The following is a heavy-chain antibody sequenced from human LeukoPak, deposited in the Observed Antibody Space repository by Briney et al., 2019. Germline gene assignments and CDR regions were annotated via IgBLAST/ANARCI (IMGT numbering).Heavy chain of an antibody. J-gene: IGHJ4*02. Sequence: GGSLRLSCEASGFTFRTYRMNWVRQAPGKGLEWVSYISPGSTTIYYADSVKGRFTISRDNAKNSLYLQMNYVRAGDTAIYYCAYTNHLTYWGQGTLVTVSS. CDR3: AYTNHLTY. V-gene: IGHV3-48*01. D-gene: IGHD3-16*01. CDR1: GFTFRTYR. CDR2: ISPGSTTI.